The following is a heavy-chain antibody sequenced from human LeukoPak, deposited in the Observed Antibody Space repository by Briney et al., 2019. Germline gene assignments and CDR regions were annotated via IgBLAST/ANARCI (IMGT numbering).Heavy chain of an antibody. D-gene: IGHD6-13*01. CDR3: ARQGAAAGYYYYYGMDV. CDR1: GGSISSYY. CDR2: IYYSGST. J-gene: IGHJ6*02. V-gene: IGHV4-59*08. Sequence: SETLSLTCTVSGGSISSYYWSWIRQPPGKGLEWIGYIYYSGSTNYNPSLKSRVTISVDTSKNQFSLKLSSVTAADTAVYYCARQGAAAGYYYYYGMDVWGQGTTVTVS.